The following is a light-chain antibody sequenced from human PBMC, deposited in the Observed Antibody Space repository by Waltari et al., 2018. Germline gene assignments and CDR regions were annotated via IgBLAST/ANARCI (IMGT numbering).Light chain of an antibody. CDR1: SNDVGRYNS. V-gene: IGLV2-14*01. CDR2: DVS. J-gene: IGLJ2*01. Sequence: QSALTQPASVSGSPGQSVTICCAGTSNDVGRYNSFSWYQQHPGQAPGVIIYDVSDRPSGVSDRFSGSKSGNTASLTISGLQAEDEADYYCSSQSSNDVVLFGGGTKLTVL. CDR3: SSQSSNDVVL.